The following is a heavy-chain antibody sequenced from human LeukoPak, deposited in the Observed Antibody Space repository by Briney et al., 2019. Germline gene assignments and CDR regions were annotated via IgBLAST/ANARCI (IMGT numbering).Heavy chain of an antibody. J-gene: IGHJ4*02. Sequence: SETLSLTCTVSGDSFNNYYWHWIRQPPGKSLDWIGDIYFTGSTNYNPSLESRVTMSVDTSKNQFSLKLSSVTAADTAVYYCARGGTDFWSGYFYYWGQGTLVTVSS. CDR2: IYFTGST. V-gene: IGHV4-59*12. CDR3: ARGGTDFWSGYFYY. CDR1: GDSFNNYY. D-gene: IGHD3-3*01.